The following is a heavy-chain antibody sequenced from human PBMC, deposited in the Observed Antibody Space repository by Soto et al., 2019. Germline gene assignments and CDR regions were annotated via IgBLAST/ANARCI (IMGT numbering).Heavy chain of an antibody. V-gene: IGHV4-59*12. J-gene: IGHJ6*02. CDR3: AKEYGMDV. CDR1: GGSISSYY. Sequence: SETLSLTCTVSGGSISSYYWTWIRQPPGKGLEWIGYIYYSGSINYNPSLKSRVTMSVDTSKNQFSLKLSSVTAEDTAVYYCAKEYGMDVWGQGTTVTVSS. CDR2: IYYSGSI.